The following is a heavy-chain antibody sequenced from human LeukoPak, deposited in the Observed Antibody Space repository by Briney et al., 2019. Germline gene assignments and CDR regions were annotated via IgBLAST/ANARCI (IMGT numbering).Heavy chain of an antibody. D-gene: IGHD1-1*01. V-gene: IGHV4-59*01. J-gene: IGHJ3*02. Sequence: SETLSLTCTVSGGSISNSYWNWIRQSPGKGLEWIGYINYSGSTNYNPSLKSRVTISVDTSKKQFSLKLSSVTAADTAVYFCARDPLSTNDFDIWGQGTMATVSS. CDR3: ARDPLSTNDFDI. CDR2: INYSGST. CDR1: GGSISNSY.